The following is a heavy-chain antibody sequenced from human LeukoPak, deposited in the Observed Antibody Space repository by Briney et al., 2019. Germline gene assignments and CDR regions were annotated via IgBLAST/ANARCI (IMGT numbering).Heavy chain of an antibody. CDR2: IVVGSGNT. CDR3: AAEHGRFLDPYYFDY. CDR1: GFTFTSSA. Sequence: ASVKVSCKASGFTFTSSALQWVRQARGQRLEWIGWIVVGSGNTNYAQKFQERVTITRDMSTSTAYMELSSLRSEDTAVYYCAAEHGRFLDPYYFDYWGQGTLVTVSS. J-gene: IGHJ4*02. V-gene: IGHV1-58*01. D-gene: IGHD3-3*01.